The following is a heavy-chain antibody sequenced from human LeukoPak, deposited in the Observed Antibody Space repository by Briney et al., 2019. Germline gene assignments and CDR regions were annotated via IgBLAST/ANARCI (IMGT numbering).Heavy chain of an antibody. CDR3: ARDQIIVTTILDYYGMDV. V-gene: IGHV3-7*01. J-gene: IGHJ6*02. Sequence: GGSLRLSCAASGFTFSSFYMTWVRQAPGKGLEWVATIKQDGSDKHYVDSVKGRFIISRDNAKNSLYLQMNSLKPEDTAVYYCARDQIIVTTILDYYGMDVWGQGTTVTVSS. CDR1: GFTFSSFY. D-gene: IGHD5-12*01. CDR2: IKQDGSDK.